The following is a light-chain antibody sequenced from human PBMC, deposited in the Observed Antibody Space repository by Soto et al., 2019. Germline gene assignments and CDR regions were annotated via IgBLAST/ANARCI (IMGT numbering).Light chain of an antibody. J-gene: IGLJ1*01. V-gene: IGLV2-11*01. CDR1: SSDVGGYSY. Sequence: QSALTQPHSVSGSPGQSVTISCTGTSSDVGGYSYVSWYQQHPGKAPQLIIYDVTERPSGVPDRFSGSKSGNTASLTISGLQAEDEADYYCCSYTGGYSYVFGIGTKVTVL. CDR3: CSYTGGYSYV. CDR2: DVT.